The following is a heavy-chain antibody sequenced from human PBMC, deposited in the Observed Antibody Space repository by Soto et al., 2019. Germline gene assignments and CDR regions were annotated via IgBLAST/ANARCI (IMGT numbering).Heavy chain of an antibody. CDR1: GFTFSSYS. Sequence: PGGSLRLSCAASGFTFSSYSMNWVRQAQGKGLEWVSYISSSSSTIYYADSVKGRFTISRDNAKNSLYLQMNSLRAEDTAVYYCSIDVVQPCGGSCYYYGMDVWGQGTTVTVSS. J-gene: IGHJ6*02. CDR2: ISSSSSTI. D-gene: IGHD2-15*01. V-gene: IGHV3-48*01. CDR3: SIDVVQPCGGSCYYYGMDV.